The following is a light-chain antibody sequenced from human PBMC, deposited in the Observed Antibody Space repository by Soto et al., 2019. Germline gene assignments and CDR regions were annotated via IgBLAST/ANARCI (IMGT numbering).Light chain of an antibody. J-gene: IGKJ2*01. CDR3: QQYKSYPYT. V-gene: IGKV1-5*03. Sequence: DIQMTQSPSTLSASVGDRVTITCRASQSISSWLAWYQQKPGKAPKLLIYKASSLESGVPSRLSGSGSGTEFTLTISSLQPDDFATYYCQQYKSYPYTFGQGTKLEIK. CDR1: QSISSW. CDR2: KAS.